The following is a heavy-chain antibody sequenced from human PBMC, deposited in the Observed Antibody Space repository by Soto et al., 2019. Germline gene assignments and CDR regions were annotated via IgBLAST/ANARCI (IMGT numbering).Heavy chain of an antibody. CDR1: GFTFSSYW. V-gene: IGHV3-7*01. Sequence: GGSLRLSCAASGFTFSSYWMSWVRQAPGKGLEWVANIKQDGSEKYYVDSVKGRFTISRDNAKNSLYLQMNSLRAEDTAVYYCARDWDYNPSSSWTYDAFDIWGQGTMVTVSS. CDR2: IKQDGSEK. CDR3: ARDWDYNPSSSWTYDAFDI. D-gene: IGHD6-13*01. J-gene: IGHJ3*02.